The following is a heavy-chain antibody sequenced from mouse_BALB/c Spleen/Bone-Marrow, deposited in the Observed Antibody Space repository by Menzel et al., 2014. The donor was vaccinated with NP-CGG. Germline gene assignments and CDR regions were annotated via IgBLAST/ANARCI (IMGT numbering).Heavy chain of an antibody. J-gene: IGHJ3*01. CDR2: IDPSYGGT. CDR3: ARMDYYGH. D-gene: IGHD1-2*01. Sequence: VQLQQSGPELEKPGASVKISCKASGYSFTGYNMNWVKPSNGKSLEWIGNIDPSYGGTSYNQKFKGKATLTVDKSSSTAYMQLKSLTSENSAVYYCARMDYYGHWGQGTLVTVSA. CDR1: GYSFTGYN. V-gene: IGHV1-39*01.